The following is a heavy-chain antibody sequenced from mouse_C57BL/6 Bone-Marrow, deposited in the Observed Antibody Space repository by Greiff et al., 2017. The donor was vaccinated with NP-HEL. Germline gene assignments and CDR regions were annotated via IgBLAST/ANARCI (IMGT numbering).Heavy chain of an antibody. D-gene: IGHD1-1*01. J-gene: IGHJ1*02. CDR1: GYTFTDYY. Sequence: VQLQQSGPELVKPGASVKISCKASGYTFTDYYMNWVKQSHGKSLEWIGDINPNNGGTSYNQKFKGKATLTVDKSSSTAYMELRSLTSEDSAVXYCARAGDYYYGSHLYFDVWGTGTTVTVSS. CDR2: INPNNGGT. CDR3: ARAGDYYYGSHLYFDV. V-gene: IGHV1-26*01.